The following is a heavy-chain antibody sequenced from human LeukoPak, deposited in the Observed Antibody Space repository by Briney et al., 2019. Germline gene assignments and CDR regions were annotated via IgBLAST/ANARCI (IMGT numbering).Heavy chain of an antibody. D-gene: IGHD1-14*01. CDR1: GFTFSSYS. J-gene: IGHJ4*02. Sequence: HAGGSLRLSCAAAGFTFSSYSMNWVRQAPGKGLEWVSKISGSSSTIWYADSVKGRFTISRDNAQNSLHLQMNSLRDEDTAVYYCSRNRDHAFDYWGQGTLVSVSS. CDR3: SRNRDHAFDY. V-gene: IGHV3-48*02. CDR2: ISGSSSTI.